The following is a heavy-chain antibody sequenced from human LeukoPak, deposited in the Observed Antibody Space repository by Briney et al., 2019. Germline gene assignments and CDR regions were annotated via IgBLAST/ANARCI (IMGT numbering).Heavy chain of an antibody. J-gene: IGHJ5*02. D-gene: IGHD3-22*01. CDR1: GFTFSSYA. CDR2: ISGSGGST. V-gene: IGHV3-23*01. CDR3: ATGSGYYRGQNWFDP. Sequence: GGSLRLSCAASGFTFSSYAMSWVRQAPGKGLEWVSAISGSGGSTYYADSVKGWFTISRDNSKNTLYLQMNSLRAEDTAVYYCATGSGYYRGQNWFDPWGQGTLVTVSS.